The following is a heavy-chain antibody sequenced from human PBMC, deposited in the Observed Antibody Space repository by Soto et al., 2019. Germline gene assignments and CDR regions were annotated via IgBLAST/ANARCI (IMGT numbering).Heavy chain of an antibody. CDR3: AKDRYSSSPENYYYGMDV. D-gene: IGHD6-19*01. CDR1: GFTFSSYG. V-gene: IGHV3-30*18. CDR2: MSYDGSNK. J-gene: IGHJ6*02. Sequence: QVQLVESGGGVVQPGRSLRLSCAASGFTFSSYGMHWVRQAPGKGLEWVAVMSYDGSNKYYADSVKGRFTISRDNSKKSLYLQMNSLRAEDTAVYYCAKDRYSSSPENYYYGMDVWGQGTTVTVSS.